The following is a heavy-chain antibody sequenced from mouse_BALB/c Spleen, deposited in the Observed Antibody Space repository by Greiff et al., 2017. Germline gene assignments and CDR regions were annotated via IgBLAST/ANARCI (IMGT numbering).Heavy chain of an antibody. Sequence: VQLQQSGPELVKPGASVKISCKASGYSFTSYYIHWVKQRPGQGLEWIGWIFPGSGNTKYNEKFKGKATLTADTSSSTAYMQLSSLTSEDSAVYFCARRGQGYGDAMDYWGQGTSVTVSS. V-gene: IGHV1-66*01. CDR1: GYSFTSYY. CDR3: ARRGQGYGDAMDY. J-gene: IGHJ4*01. D-gene: IGHD3-1*01. CDR2: IFPGSGNT.